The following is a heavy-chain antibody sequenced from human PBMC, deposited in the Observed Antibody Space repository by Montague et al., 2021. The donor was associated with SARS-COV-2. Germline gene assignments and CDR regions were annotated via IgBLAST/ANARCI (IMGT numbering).Heavy chain of an antibody. CDR1: GGSIGSYY. CDR2: IYYRGST. V-gene: IGHV4-59*01. J-gene: IGHJ6*03. CDR3: ARDSRTDFDWLFPDSGSYYYYMDV. Sequence: SETLSLTCTVSGGSIGSYYWSWIRQPPGKGLEWIGYIYYRGSTNXNPSLKSRVTISVGTSKNQFSLKLSSVTAADTAVYYCARDSRTDFDWLFPDSGSYYYYMDVWGKGTTVTVSS. D-gene: IGHD3-9*01.